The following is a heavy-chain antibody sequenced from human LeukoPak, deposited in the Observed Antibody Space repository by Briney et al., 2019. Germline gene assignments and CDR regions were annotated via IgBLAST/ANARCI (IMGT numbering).Heavy chain of an antibody. J-gene: IGHJ4*02. CDR3: ARAGDYDILTGFADY. Sequence: SETLSLTCTVSGYSISSGYYWGWIRQPPAKGLEWIGSIYHSGSTYYNPSLKSRVTISVDTSKNQFSLKLSSVTAADTAVYYCARAGDYDILTGFADYWGQGTLVTVSS. CDR1: GYSISSGYY. CDR2: IYHSGST. D-gene: IGHD3-9*01. V-gene: IGHV4-38-2*02.